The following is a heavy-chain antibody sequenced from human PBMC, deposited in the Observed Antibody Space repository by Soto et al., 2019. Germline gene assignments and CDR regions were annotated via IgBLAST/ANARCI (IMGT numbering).Heavy chain of an antibody. D-gene: IGHD1-26*01. J-gene: IGHJ4*02. Sequence: SETLSLTCTVSGGSISSYYWSWIRQPPGKGLEWIGEINHSGSTNYNPSLKSRVTISVDTSKNQFSLNLNSVTAADTAVYYCARGRNLGGTYLDYWGQGTLVTVSS. V-gene: IGHV4-34*01. CDR2: INHSGST. CDR1: GGSISSYY. CDR3: ARGRNLGGTYLDY.